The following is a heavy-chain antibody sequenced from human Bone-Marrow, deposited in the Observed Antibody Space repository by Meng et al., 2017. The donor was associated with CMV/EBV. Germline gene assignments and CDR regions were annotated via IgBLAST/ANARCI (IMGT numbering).Heavy chain of an antibody. V-gene: IGHV3-11*01. J-gene: IGHJ5*02. CDR1: GFTFSDYY. CDR2: ISSSGRTI. D-gene: IGHD2-2*01. CDR3: ARDEGYCSSTSCYGGGWFDP. Sequence: GEFLKISCAASGFTFSDYYMSWTRQAPGKGLEWVSYISSSGRTIYYSDSVKGRFTISRDNPKNSLYLQMNSLRAEDTAVYYCARDEGYCSSTSCYGGGWFDPWGQGTLVTVSS.